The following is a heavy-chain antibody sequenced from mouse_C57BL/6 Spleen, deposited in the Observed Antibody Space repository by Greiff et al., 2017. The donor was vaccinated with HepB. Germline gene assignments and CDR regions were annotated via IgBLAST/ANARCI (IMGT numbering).Heavy chain of an antibody. D-gene: IGHD1-1*01. CDR3: ARGGTTVVEEAWFAY. V-gene: IGHV3-6*01. Sequence: VQLQQSGPGLVKPSQSLSLTCSVTGYSITSGYYWNWIRQFPGNKLEWMGYISYDGSNNYNPSLKNRISITRDTSKNQFFLKLNSVTTEDTATYYCARGGTTVVEEAWFAYWGQGTLVTVSA. J-gene: IGHJ3*01. CDR1: GYSITSGYY. CDR2: ISYDGSN.